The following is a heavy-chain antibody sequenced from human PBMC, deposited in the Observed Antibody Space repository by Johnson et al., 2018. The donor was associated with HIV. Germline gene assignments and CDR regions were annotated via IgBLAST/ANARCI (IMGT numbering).Heavy chain of an antibody. Sequence: QVQLVESGGGVVQSGRSLRLSCAASGFTFSTYAMHWVRQVPGKGLEWVAVISYDGSQNLYVDSVKGRFTISRDNSENTLYLQMNSLRPEDTAVYYCAREDWVGAFDIWGQGTMVSVSS. J-gene: IGHJ3*02. CDR1: GFTFSTYA. CDR3: AREDWVGAFDI. CDR2: ISYDGSQN. V-gene: IGHV3-30*03. D-gene: IGHD3/OR15-3a*01.